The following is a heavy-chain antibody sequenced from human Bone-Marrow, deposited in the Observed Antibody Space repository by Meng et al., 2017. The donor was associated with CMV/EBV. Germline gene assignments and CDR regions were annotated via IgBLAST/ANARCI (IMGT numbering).Heavy chain of an antibody. CDR2: IYHSGST. CDR3: ARVPAFWGNSGYF. Sequence: SETLSLTCTVSGYSISSGYYWGWIRQPPGKGLEWIGSIYHSGSTYYNPSLKSRVTISVDTSKNQFSLKLSSVTAADTAVYYCARVPAFWGNSGYFWGQGKLVTVSS. J-gene: IGHJ4*02. V-gene: IGHV4-38-2*02. D-gene: IGHD5-12*01. CDR1: GYSISSGYY.